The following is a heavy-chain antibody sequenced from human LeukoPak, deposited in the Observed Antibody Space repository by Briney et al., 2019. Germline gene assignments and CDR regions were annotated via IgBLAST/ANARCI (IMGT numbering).Heavy chain of an antibody. CDR1: GGSFSGYY. D-gene: IGHD3-10*01. CDR3: ARTRYYYNSRSYGAPYYFDY. Sequence: SETLSLTCAVYGGSFSGYYWSWIRQPPGKGLEWIGEINHSGSTYYNPSLTSRVTISVDTSKNQFSLKLSSVTAADTAVYYCARTRYYYNSRSYGAPYYFDYWGQGTLVTVSS. V-gene: IGHV4-34*01. CDR2: INHSGST. J-gene: IGHJ4*02.